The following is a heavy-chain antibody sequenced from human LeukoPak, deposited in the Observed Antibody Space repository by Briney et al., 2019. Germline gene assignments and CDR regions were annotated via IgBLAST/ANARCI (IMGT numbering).Heavy chain of an antibody. CDR1: GYTFTGYY. CDR3: ARAAHLRRIAAAGTDY. J-gene: IGHJ4*02. D-gene: IGHD6-13*01. CDR2: INPNSGGT. V-gene: IGHV1-2*02. Sequence: ASVKVSCKASGYTFTGYYMHWVRQAPGQGLEWMGWINPNSGGTNYAQKFQGRVTMTRDTSISTAYMELSRLRSDDTAVCYCARAAHLRRIAAAGTDYWGQGTLVTVSS.